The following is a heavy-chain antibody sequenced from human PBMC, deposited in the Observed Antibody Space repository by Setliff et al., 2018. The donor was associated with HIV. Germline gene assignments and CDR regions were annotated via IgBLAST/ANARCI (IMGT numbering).Heavy chain of an antibody. J-gene: IGHJ4*02. CDR1: GLTFSHFD. CDR2: ISGRGDVT. D-gene: IGHD2-21*01. Sequence: PGGSLRLSCAASGLTFSHFDMTWVRQAPGKGLGLLCTISGRGDVTYYADSVKGRFTIYRDNSKNKFYLQMNSLRAEDTAVYYCAKGGHYSHFDYWGQGSQVTVSS. CDR3: AKGGHYSHFDY. V-gene: IGHV3-23*01.